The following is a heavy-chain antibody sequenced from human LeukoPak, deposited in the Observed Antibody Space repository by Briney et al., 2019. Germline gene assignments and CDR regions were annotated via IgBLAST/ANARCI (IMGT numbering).Heavy chain of an antibody. J-gene: IGHJ3*02. D-gene: IGHD3-22*01. Sequence: SETLSLTCTVSGGSISSSSYYWGWIRQHPGKGLEWIGYIYYTGSTYYNPSLKSRVTTSVDTTKNQFSLKLSSVTAADTAVYYCARGDSSGYYYGIAFDIWGQGTMVTVSS. CDR1: GGSISSSSYY. CDR3: ARGDSSGYYYGIAFDI. CDR2: IYYTGST. V-gene: IGHV4-31*03.